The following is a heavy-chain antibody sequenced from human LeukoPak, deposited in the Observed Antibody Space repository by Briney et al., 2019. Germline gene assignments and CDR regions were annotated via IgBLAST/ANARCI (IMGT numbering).Heavy chain of an antibody. CDR3: ARASGGKALDY. D-gene: IGHD4-23*01. Sequence: TLSLTCTVSGGSISSGSYYWSWIRQPAGKGLEWIGRIYTSGSTNYNPSLKSRVTISVDTSKNQFSLKLSSVTAADTAVYYCARASGGKALDYWGQGTLVTVSS. CDR2: IYTSGST. J-gene: IGHJ4*02. V-gene: IGHV4-61*02. CDR1: GGSISSGSYY.